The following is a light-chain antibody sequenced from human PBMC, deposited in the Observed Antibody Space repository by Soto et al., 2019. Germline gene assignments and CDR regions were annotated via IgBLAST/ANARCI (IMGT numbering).Light chain of an antibody. J-gene: IGLJ1*01. CDR3: SSYTRSDTDV. CDR1: SSDIGAYNW. V-gene: IGLV2-14*03. Sequence: QSALTQPASVSGSPGQSIAISCTGTSSDIGAYNWVSWYQQHPGKAPKLMIYDVSYRPSGVSNRFSGSISGNTASLTISGLQAEDEAVYYCSSYTRSDTDVFGSGTKLTVL. CDR2: DVS.